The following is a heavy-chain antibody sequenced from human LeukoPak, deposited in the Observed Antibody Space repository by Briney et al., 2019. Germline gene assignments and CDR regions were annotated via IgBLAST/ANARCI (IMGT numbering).Heavy chain of an antibody. Sequence: GGSLSLSCAASGFTFSSYGMHWVRQAPGKGLEWVAVISYDGSNKYYADSVKGRFTISRDNSKNTLYLQMNSLRAEDTAVYYCAKDGSGRQYPNYYYYYYMDVWGKGTTVTVSS. D-gene: IGHD3-10*01. J-gene: IGHJ6*03. V-gene: IGHV3-30*18. CDR2: ISYDGSNK. CDR1: GFTFSSYG. CDR3: AKDGSGRQYPNYYYYYYMDV.